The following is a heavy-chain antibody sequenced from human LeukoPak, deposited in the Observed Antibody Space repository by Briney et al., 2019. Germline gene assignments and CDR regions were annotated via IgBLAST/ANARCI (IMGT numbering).Heavy chain of an antibody. CDR3: ARDRGSSSRLFDY. CDR2: INPNSGGT. D-gene: IGHD6-6*01. CDR1: GYTFTGYY. V-gene: IGHV1-2*06. J-gene: IGHJ4*02. Sequence: ASVKVSCKASGYTFTGYYMHWVRQAPGQGLEWMGRINPNSGGTNYAQKFQGRVTMTRDTSISTAYMELSRLRSDDTAVYYCARDRGSSSRLFDYWGQGTLVTVSS.